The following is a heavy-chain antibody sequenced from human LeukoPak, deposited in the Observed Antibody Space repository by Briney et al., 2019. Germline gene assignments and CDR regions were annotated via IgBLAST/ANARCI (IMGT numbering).Heavy chain of an antibody. Sequence: TASQTLSLTCTVSGGSISSYYWSWIRQPPGKGLEWIGYIYYSGSTNYNPSLKSRVTISVDTSKNQFSLKLSSVTAADTAVYYCARDKDYYGSGSYDYWGQGTLDTVSS. V-gene: IGHV4-59*01. CDR2: IYYSGST. CDR3: ARDKDYYGSGSYDY. J-gene: IGHJ4*02. D-gene: IGHD3-10*01. CDR1: GGSISSYY.